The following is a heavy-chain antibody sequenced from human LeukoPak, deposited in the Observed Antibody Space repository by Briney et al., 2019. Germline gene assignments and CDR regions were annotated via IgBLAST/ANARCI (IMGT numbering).Heavy chain of an antibody. Sequence: GGSLILSCAASGFTFSSYGMHWVRQAPGEGLEWVAVIWYDGSNKYYADSVKGRFTISRDNSKNTLYLQMNSLRAEDTAVYYCARGPYDSSGYYYYYFDYWGQGTLVTVSS. CDR2: IWYDGSNK. CDR3: ARGPYDSSGYYYYYFDY. V-gene: IGHV3-33*01. D-gene: IGHD3-22*01. J-gene: IGHJ4*02. CDR1: GFTFSSYG.